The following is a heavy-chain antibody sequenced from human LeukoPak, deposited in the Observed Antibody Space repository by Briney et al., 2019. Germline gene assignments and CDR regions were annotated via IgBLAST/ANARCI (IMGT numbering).Heavy chain of an antibody. J-gene: IGHJ5*02. D-gene: IGHD3-3*01. Sequence: SETLSLTCTVSGGSISSSSYYWGWIRQPPGKGLEWIGSIYYSGSTYYNPSLKSRVTISVDTSKNQFSLKLSSVTAADTAVYYCARVKSDYYDFWSGQSNWFDPWGQGTLVTVSS. CDR2: IYYSGST. V-gene: IGHV4-39*07. CDR1: GGSISSSSYY. CDR3: ARVKSDYYDFWSGQSNWFDP.